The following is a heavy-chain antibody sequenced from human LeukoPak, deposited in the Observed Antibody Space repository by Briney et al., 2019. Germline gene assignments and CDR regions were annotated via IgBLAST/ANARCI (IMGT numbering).Heavy chain of an antibody. CDR2: IYYSGST. J-gene: IGHJ3*02. CDR3: ARHERYSSSWTGAFDI. D-gene: IGHD6-13*01. CDR1: GGSISSSSYY. V-gene: IGHV4-39*01. Sequence: SETLSLTCTVSGGSISSSSYYWGWIRQPPGKGLEWIGSIYYSGSTYYNPSLKSRVTISVDTSKNQFSLKLSSVTAADTAVYYCARHERYSSSWTGAFDIRGQGTMVTVSS.